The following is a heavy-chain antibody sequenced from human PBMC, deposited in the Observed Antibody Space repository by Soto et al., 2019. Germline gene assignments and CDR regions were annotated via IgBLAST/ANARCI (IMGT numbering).Heavy chain of an antibody. J-gene: IGHJ5*02. D-gene: IGHD1-1*01. Sequence: SVKVSCKASGGTFSSYAISWVRQAPGQGLEWMGGIIPIFGTANYAQKFQGRVTITADESTSTAYMELSSLRSEDTAVYYCAREGTGPYGGGPWFDAWGQGSLVTVYS. CDR3: AREGTGPYGGGPWFDA. V-gene: IGHV1-69*13. CDR2: IIPIFGTA. CDR1: GGTFSSYA.